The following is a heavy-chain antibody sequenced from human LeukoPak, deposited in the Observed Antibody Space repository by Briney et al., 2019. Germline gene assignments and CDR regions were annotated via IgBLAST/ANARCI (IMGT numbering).Heavy chain of an antibody. V-gene: IGHV1-8*01. D-gene: IGHD2-2*01. J-gene: IGHJ5*02. Sequence: ASVKVSCKASGYTFTSYDMNWVRQATGQGLEWMGWMNPNSGNTGYAQKFQGRVTMTRNTAISTAYMELSSLRPEDTAVYYCARGLSSAALRFDPWGQGTLVTVSS. CDR2: MNPNSGNT. CDR1: GYTFTSYD. CDR3: ARGLSSAALRFDP.